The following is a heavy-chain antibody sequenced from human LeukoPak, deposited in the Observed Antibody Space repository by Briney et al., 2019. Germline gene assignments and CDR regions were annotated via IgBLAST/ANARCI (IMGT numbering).Heavy chain of an antibody. V-gene: IGHV3-21*01. D-gene: IGHD6-19*01. Sequence: GGSLRLSCAASGFTFSSYSMNWVRQAPGKGLEWVSSISSSSSYIYYADSVKGRFTISRDNAKNSLYLQMNSLRAEDTAVYYCAKAHSIAVAGMSGSFDYWGQGTLVTVSS. CDR2: ISSSSSYI. CDR1: GFTFSSYS. CDR3: AKAHSIAVAGMSGSFDY. J-gene: IGHJ4*02.